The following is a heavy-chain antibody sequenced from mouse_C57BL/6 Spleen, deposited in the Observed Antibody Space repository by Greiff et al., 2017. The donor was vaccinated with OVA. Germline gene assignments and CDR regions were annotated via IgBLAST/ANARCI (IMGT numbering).Heavy chain of an antibody. J-gene: IGHJ3*01. Sequence: EVQGVESGGGLVQPGGSMKLSCAASGFTFSDAWMDWVRQSPEKGLEWVAEIRNKANNHATYYAESVKGRFTISRDDSKGSVYLKMNSLRAEVTGSYYCTRHGSSYRFAYWGQGTLVTVSA. CDR1: GFTFSDAW. V-gene: IGHV6-6*01. CDR2: IRNKANNHAT. D-gene: IGHD1-1*01. CDR3: TRHGSSYRFAY.